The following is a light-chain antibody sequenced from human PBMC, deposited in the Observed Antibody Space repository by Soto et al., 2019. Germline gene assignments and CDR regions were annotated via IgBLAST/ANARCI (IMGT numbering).Light chain of an antibody. CDR3: QQYGSATIT. Sequence: IGLTQSAGALSLSPGERATLSCRASQRFXSSYLAWYQQKPGQAPRLPXSCASSRATGSPDRLSGSGSGTDFTRTISRLDPDDSAGYYCQQYGSATITFGQGTRLDIK. J-gene: IGKJ5*01. V-gene: IGKV3-20*01. CDR2: CAS. CDR1: QRFXSSY.